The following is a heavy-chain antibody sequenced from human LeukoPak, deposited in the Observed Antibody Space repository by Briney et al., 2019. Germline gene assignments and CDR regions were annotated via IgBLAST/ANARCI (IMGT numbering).Heavy chain of an antibody. J-gene: IGHJ3*01. CDR2: FDPADGET. CDR1: GYTLTDLS. CDR3: ATDCRMQAGLLFV. Sequence: GASVKVSCKVSGYTLTDLSIHWLRQAPGEGLVWMGGFDPADGETIYAQRFQGRVTMTKDTSTDTAYMDLSSLRSEDTALYFCATDCRMQAGLLFVWGQGKVVTVSS. D-gene: IGHD1-14*01. V-gene: IGHV1-24*01.